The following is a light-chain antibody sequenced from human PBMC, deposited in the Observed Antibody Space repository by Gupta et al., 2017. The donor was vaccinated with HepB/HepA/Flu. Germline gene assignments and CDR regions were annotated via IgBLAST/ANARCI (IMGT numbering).Light chain of an antibody. CDR2: DNN. J-gene: IGLJ2*01. CDR3: GTWDSSLSAVV. V-gene: IGLV1-51*01. Sequence: QSVLTPPPPVPAAPGQKVTISCSGSSSNIGNNYVSWYQQLPGTAPKLLIYDNNKRPSGIPDRFSGSKSDTSATLGITGLQTGDEADYYCGTWDSSLSAVVFGGGTKLTVL. CDR1: SSNIGNNY.